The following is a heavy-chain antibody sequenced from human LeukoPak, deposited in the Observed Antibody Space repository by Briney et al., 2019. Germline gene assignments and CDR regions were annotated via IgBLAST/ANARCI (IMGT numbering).Heavy chain of an antibody. Sequence: GGSLRLSCAASGFTVSSNYMSWVRQAPGKGLEWVSYISSSGSNIYYADSVKGRFTISRDNAKNSLYLQMNSLRAEDTAVYYCARGLGYCSSTSCSYYFDYWGRGTLVTVSS. J-gene: IGHJ4*02. D-gene: IGHD2-2*01. V-gene: IGHV3-11*04. CDR3: ARGLGYCSSTSCSYYFDY. CDR2: ISSSGSNI. CDR1: GFTVSSNY.